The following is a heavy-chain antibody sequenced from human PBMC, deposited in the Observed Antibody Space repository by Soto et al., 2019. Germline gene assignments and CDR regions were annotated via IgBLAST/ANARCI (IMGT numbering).Heavy chain of an antibody. D-gene: IGHD3-22*01. CDR2: IGLGSSTK. V-gene: IGHV3-48*01. J-gene: IGHJ3*01. CDR1: GFTFRNYG. Sequence: GGSLILSCAASGFTFRNYGMNWVRQAPGKGLEWVSYIGLGSSTKYYADSVEGRFTISRDNAKNSLYLQMNSLRAEDMAVYYCARDKLYYNDISGRPLNAFDVGGQGTMVTVSS. CDR3: ARDKLYYNDISGRPLNAFDV.